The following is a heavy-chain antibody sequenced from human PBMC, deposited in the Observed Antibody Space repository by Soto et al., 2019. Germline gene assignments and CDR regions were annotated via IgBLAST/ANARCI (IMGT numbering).Heavy chain of an antibody. V-gene: IGHV1-69*11. CDR3: TRRTQPRNTADPYAGDG. D-gene: IGHD5-18*01. J-gene: IGHJ6*03. Sequence: QVHLVQSGTEVKKPGSSVKVSCKASGGTFSSSGFSWVRQAPGQGREWMGMIVPSLDTTNYAQKFQARVTSTADEVKSTAYRELRSLRTKDTAVNDCTRRTQPRNTADPYAGDGRGKGT. CDR1: GGTFSSSG. CDR2: IVPSLDTT.